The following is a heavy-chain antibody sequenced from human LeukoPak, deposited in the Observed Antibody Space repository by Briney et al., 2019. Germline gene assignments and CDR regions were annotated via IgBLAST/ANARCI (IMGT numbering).Heavy chain of an antibody. V-gene: IGHV4-30-4*01. Sequence: SHTLTLICTVCGGPISSGDYYWRWIRQPPGKVLEWIGYIYYSGSTYYSPSLKSRVTMSVDTSKNQFSLKLSSVTAADTAVFYCARENSGSYREFDYWGQGTLVSVSS. CDR2: IYYSGST. D-gene: IGHD1-26*01. CDR3: ARENSGSYREFDY. J-gene: IGHJ4*02. CDR1: GGPISSGDYY.